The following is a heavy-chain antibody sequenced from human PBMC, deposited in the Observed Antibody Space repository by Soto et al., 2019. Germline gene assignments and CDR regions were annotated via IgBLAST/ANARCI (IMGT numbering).Heavy chain of an antibody. Sequence: SLRLSCAASGFTFSSYDMHWVRQATGKGLEWVSAIGTAGDTYYPGSVKGRFTISRENAKNSLYLQMNSLRAGDTAVYYCARAGMVRGGYYYYGMDVWGQGATVTVSS. V-gene: IGHV3-13*01. CDR3: ARAGMVRGGYYYYGMDV. CDR1: GFTFSSYD. J-gene: IGHJ6*02. D-gene: IGHD3-10*01. CDR2: IGTAGDT.